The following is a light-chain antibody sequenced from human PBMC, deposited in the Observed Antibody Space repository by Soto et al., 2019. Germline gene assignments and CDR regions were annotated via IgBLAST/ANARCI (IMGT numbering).Light chain of an antibody. CDR2: GAS. V-gene: IGKV3-15*01. Sequence: EIVMTQSPATLSVSPGERATLSCRASQSVSSNLAWYQQKPGQAPRLLSYGASTRATGIPARFSGSGSGTEFTITISSLQSEDFAVYYCQQYNNWPKTFGQGTKVEIK. CDR1: QSVSSN. CDR3: QQYNNWPKT. J-gene: IGKJ1*01.